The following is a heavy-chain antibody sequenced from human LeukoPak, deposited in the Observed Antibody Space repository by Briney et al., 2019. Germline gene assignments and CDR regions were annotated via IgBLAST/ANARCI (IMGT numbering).Heavy chain of an antibody. D-gene: IGHD3-16*02. Sequence: SETLSLSCTVSGGSLTGTSHYWDWVRQPPGKGLEWLGSIYSSGSTYYNPSLKSRVTVSFDTSKNQFSLKLTSVTAADTAVYYCARLLGPLDYVWGSSRSKWGQGTLVTVSS. CDR3: ARLLGPLDYVWGSSRSK. CDR2: IYSSGST. J-gene: IGHJ4*02. V-gene: IGHV4-39*01. CDR1: GGSLTGTSHY.